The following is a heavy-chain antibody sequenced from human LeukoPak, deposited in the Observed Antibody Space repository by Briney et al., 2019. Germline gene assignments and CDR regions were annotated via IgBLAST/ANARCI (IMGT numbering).Heavy chain of an antibody. CDR1: GGSISSYY. J-gene: IGHJ4*02. D-gene: IGHD5-12*01. CDR3: ARDRAATILYFDY. V-gene: IGHV4-59*01. CDR2: IYYSGST. Sequence: PSETLSLTCTVSGGSISSYYWSWIRQPPGKGLEWIGYIYYSGSTNYNPSLKSRVTISVDTSKNQFSLKLSSVTAADTAVYYCARDRAATILYFDYWGQGTLVTVSS.